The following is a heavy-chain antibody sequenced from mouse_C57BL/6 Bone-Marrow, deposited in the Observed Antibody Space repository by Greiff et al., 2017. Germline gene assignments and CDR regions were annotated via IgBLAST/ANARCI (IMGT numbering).Heavy chain of an antibody. CDR1: GYAFSSYW. J-gene: IGHJ4*01. CDR2: IYPGDGDT. D-gene: IGHD2-3*01. CDR3: ARTVFDGYYGNAMDY. Sequence: QVQLKQSGAELVKPGASVKISCKASGYAFSSYWMNWVKQRPGKGLEWIGQIYPGDGDTNYNGKFKGKATLTADKSSSTASMQLSSLTSEDSAVYCCARTVFDGYYGNAMDYWGQGTSVTVSA. V-gene: IGHV1-80*01.